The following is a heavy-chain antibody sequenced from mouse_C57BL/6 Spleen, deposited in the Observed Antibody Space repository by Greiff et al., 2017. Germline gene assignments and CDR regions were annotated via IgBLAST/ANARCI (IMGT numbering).Heavy chain of an antibody. CDR2: INPNNGGT. Sequence: EVQLQQSGPELVKPGASVKISCKASGYTFTDYYMNWVKQSHGKSLEWIGDINPNNGGTSYNQKFKGKATLTVDKSSSTAYMELRSLTSEDSAVYYCARSRYYGSSSWFAYWGQGTLVTVSA. D-gene: IGHD1-1*01. J-gene: IGHJ3*01. V-gene: IGHV1-26*01. CDR1: GYTFTDYY. CDR3: ARSRYYGSSSWFAY.